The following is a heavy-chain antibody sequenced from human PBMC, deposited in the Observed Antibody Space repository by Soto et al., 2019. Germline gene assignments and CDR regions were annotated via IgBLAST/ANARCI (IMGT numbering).Heavy chain of an antibody. J-gene: IGHJ4*02. Sequence: QVQLQESGPGLVKPSETLSLTCTVSGGSISSYYWSWIRQPPGKGLEWIGYIYYTGSINYNPSLESRVTISVDTSKNQFSLKLSSVTAADTAVYYCVREKSGSGSHDNWGQGTLVTVSS. CDR1: GGSISSYY. CDR3: VREKSGSGSHDN. CDR2: IYYTGSI. V-gene: IGHV4-59*01. D-gene: IGHD3-10*01.